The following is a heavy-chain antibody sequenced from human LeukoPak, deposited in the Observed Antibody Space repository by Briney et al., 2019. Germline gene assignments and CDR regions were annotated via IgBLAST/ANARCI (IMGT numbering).Heavy chain of an antibody. J-gene: IGHJ4*02. Sequence: PGGSLRLSCAASGFTFSKYWMHWVRHGPGKGLVWVSRIPFDGRSTNYADSVKGRFTISRDNSKNTLYLQMNSLRAEDTAIYYCARAASNWAFDYWGQGNLVTVSS. V-gene: IGHV3-74*01. D-gene: IGHD2/OR15-2a*01. CDR2: IPFDGRST. CDR3: ARAASNWAFDY. CDR1: GFTFSKYW.